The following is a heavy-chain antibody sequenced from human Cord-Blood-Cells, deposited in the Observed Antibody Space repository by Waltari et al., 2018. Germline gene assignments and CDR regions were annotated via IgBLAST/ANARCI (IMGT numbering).Heavy chain of an antibody. Sequence: EVQLVESGGGLVKPGGSLRLSCAASGFTFSSYSMNWVGQAPGKGLEWVSSISSSSSYIYYADSVKGRFTISRDNAKNSLYLQMNSLRAEDTAVYYCARDLKTDWYFDLWGRGTLVTVSS. J-gene: IGHJ2*01. CDR3: ARDLKTDWYFDL. CDR1: GFTFSSYS. D-gene: IGHD2-21*02. V-gene: IGHV3-21*01. CDR2: ISSSSSYI.